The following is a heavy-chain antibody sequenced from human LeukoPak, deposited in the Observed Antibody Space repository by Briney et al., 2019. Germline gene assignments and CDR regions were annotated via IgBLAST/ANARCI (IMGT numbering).Heavy chain of an antibody. J-gene: IGHJ6*03. CDR1: GGSFSGYY. D-gene: IGHD1-14*01. Sequence: SETLSPTCAVYGGSFSGYYWSWIRQPPGKGLEWIGEINHSGSTNYNPSLKSRVTISVDTSKNQFSLKLSSVTAADTAVYYCARNRYYYYMDVWGKGTTVTVSS. CDR3: ARNRYYYYMDV. CDR2: INHSGST. V-gene: IGHV4-34*01.